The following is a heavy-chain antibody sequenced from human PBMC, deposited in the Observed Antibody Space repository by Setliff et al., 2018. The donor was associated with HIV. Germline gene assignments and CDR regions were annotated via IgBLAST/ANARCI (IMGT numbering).Heavy chain of an antibody. CDR2: VKQDGTET. J-gene: IGHJ4*02. CDR1: GFTFSSYV. V-gene: IGHV3-7*03. CDR3: AKDFGNYDSSGLDY. D-gene: IGHD3-22*01. Sequence: GGSLRLSCAATGFTFSSYVLHWVRQAPGKGLESVANVKQDGTETLYVDSVKGRFTISRDNAKNSLYLQMNSLRAEDMALYYCAKDFGNYDSSGLDYWGQGTLVTVSS.